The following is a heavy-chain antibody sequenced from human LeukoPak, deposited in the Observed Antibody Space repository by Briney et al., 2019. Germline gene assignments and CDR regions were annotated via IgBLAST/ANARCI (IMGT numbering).Heavy chain of an antibody. CDR3: ARDRAVSGHRTSDY. D-gene: IGHD6-19*01. CDR2: IDWNGGST. V-gene: IGHV3-20*01. Sequence: RPGGSLRLSCAASGFTFDDYAMHWVRQAPGKGLEWVSGIDWNGGSTGYADSVKGRFTISRDNAKNSLYLQMNSLRAEDTALYHCARDRAVSGHRTSDYWGQGTLVTVSS. J-gene: IGHJ4*02. CDR1: GFTFDDYA.